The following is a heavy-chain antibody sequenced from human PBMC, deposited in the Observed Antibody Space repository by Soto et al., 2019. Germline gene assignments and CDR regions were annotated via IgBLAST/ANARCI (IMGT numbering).Heavy chain of an antibody. CDR3: TAGKLYLDLDFDY. Sequence: GGSLRLSCTASGFTFNGYTLSWVRQSPGKGLEWVGFIRIKAYGGTTEYAASVKGRFTISRDDSKSIAYLQMNSLKTEDTAVYYCTAGKLYLDLDFDYWGQGTLVTVSS. J-gene: IGHJ4*02. CDR2: IRIKAYGGTT. D-gene: IGHD2-8*01. CDR1: GFTFNGYT. V-gene: IGHV3-49*04.